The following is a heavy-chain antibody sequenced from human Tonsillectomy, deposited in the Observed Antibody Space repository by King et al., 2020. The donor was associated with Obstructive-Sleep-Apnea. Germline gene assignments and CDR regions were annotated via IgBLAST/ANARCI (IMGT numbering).Heavy chain of an antibody. J-gene: IGHJ6*02. CDR1: GGCISSSRYY. V-gene: IGHV4-39*07. Sequence: QLQESGPGLVKPSETLSLTCTVSGGCISSSRYYWGGIRQPPGKGLEWIGCIYYSGSTYYNPSLKSRVTISVDTSTNQFSLKLSSVTAADTAVYYCAREEDIVVVPAANMDVWGQGTTVTVSS. D-gene: IGHD2-2*01. CDR3: AREEDIVVVPAANMDV. CDR2: IYYSGST.